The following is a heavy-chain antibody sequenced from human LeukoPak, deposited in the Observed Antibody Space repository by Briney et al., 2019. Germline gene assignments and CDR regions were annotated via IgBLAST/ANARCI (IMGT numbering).Heavy chain of an antibody. CDR3: ARTSGLVNWFDP. CDR1: GGTFSSYA. J-gene: IGHJ5*02. CDR2: IIPIFGTA. V-gene: IGHV1-69*06. D-gene: IGHD3/OR15-3a*01. Sequence: SVKVSCKASGGTFSSYAISWVRQAPGQGLEWMGGIIPIFGTANYAQKFQGRVTITADKSTSTAYMELRSLRSDDTAVYYCARTSGLVNWFDPWGQGTLVTVSS.